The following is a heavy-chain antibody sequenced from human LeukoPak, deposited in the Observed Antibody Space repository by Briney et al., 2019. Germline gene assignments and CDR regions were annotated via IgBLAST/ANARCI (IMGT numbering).Heavy chain of an antibody. CDR3: ARGRYYDSTGYRLRDYYYMDV. Sequence: SETLSLTCTVSGGSISSSNYYWGWIRQPPGKGLEWIASIYYSGSTYYNPSLKSRVTISVDTSKNQFSLNLSSVTAADTAVYYCARGRYYDSTGYRLRDYYYMDVWGKGTTVTVSS. J-gene: IGHJ6*03. CDR1: GGSISSSNYY. CDR2: IYYSGST. V-gene: IGHV4-39*07. D-gene: IGHD3-22*01.